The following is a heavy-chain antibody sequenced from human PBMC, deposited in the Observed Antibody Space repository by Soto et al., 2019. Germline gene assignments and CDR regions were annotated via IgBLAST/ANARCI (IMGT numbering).Heavy chain of an antibody. D-gene: IGHD6-6*01. CDR3: AKTAPEYSSSGGFDY. Sequence: GGSLRLSCAASGFTFSSYGMHWVRQAPGKGLEWVAVIPYDGSNKYYADSVKGRFTISRDNSKSTLYLQMNSLRAEDTAVYYCAKTAPEYSSSGGFDYWGQGTLVTVSS. J-gene: IGHJ4*02. CDR1: GFTFSSYG. V-gene: IGHV3-30*18. CDR2: IPYDGSNK.